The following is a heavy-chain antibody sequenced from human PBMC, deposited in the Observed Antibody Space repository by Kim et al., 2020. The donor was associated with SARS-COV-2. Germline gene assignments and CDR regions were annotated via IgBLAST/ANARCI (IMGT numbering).Heavy chain of an antibody. D-gene: IGHD3-22*01. Sequence: SETLSLTCTVSGGSISSSSYYWGWIRQPPGKGLEWIGSIYYSGSTYYNPSLKSRVTISVDTSKNQFSLKLSSVTAGDTAVYYCATLYYYDSKGEDAFDIWGQGTMVTVSS. CDR1: GGSISSSSYY. CDR3: ATLYYYDSKGEDAFDI. CDR2: IYYSGST. J-gene: IGHJ3*02. V-gene: IGHV4-39*07.